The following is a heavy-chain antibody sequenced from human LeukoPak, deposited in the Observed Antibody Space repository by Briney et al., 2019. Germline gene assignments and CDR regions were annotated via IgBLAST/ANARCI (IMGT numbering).Heavy chain of an antibody. J-gene: IGHJ6*02. D-gene: IGHD5-12*01. Sequence: ASVKVSCKASGYTFTGYYMHWVRQAPGQGLEWMGWINPNSGGTNYAQKFQGRVTMTRDTSISTAYMELSRLRSDDTAVYYCARAEWLQTLYGMDVWGQGTTVTVPS. V-gene: IGHV1-2*02. CDR1: GYTFTGYY. CDR3: ARAEWLQTLYGMDV. CDR2: INPNSGGT.